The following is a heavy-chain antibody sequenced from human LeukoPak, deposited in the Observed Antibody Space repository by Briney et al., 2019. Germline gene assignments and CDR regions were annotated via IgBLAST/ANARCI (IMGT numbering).Heavy chain of an antibody. CDR1: GYSISSGYF. J-gene: IGHJ4*02. D-gene: IGHD3-22*01. CDR3: ARVNYYDGSGYYYHFDY. Sequence: SETLSLTCTVSGYSISSGYFWGWIRQPPGKGLGWIGSIYHSGSTYYNPSLKSRVTISVDTSKNQFSLKLSSVTAADTAVYYCARVNYYDGSGYYYHFDYWGQGTLVTVSS. CDR2: IYHSGST. V-gene: IGHV4-38-2*02.